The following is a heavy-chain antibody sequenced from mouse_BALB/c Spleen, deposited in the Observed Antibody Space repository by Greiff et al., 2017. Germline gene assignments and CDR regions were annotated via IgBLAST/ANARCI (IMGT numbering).Heavy chain of an antibody. V-gene: IGHV1-7*01. Sequence: QVQLQQSGAELAKPGASVKMSCKASGYTFTSYWMHWVKQRPGQGLEWIGNINPSTGYTEYNQKFKDKATMTADKSSSTAYMQLSSLTSEDSAVYYWARSRYYGNRPYYDAMDYWGQGTSVTVSS. D-gene: IGHD1-1*01. CDR3: ARSRYYGNRPYYDAMDY. J-gene: IGHJ4*01. CDR2: INPSTGYT. CDR1: GYTFTSYW.